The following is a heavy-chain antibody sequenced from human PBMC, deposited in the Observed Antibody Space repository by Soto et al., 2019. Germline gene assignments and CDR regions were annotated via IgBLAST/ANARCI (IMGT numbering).Heavy chain of an antibody. CDR3: ARGGITAVRNYYFDH. CDR2: IHHSGPT. V-gene: IGHV4-4*02. CDR1: GDSISSSEW. D-gene: IGHD1-20*01. J-gene: IGHJ4*02. Sequence: QVQLQESGPGLVKPSGTLSLNCKVSGDSISSSEWWSWVRQHPGKGLEWIAEIHHSGPTNYNPSLQSRVTITVDKSNNQISLRLSTVTAADTAVYYCARGGITAVRNYYFDHWGQGTLVTVSS.